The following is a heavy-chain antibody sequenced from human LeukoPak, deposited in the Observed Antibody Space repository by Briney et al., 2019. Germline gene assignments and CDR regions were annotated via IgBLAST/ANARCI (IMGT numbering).Heavy chain of an antibody. J-gene: IGHJ4*02. CDR3: AKRPRGIAAAGLDY. Sequence: PGGSLRLSCAASGFTFSSYGMHWVRQAPGKGLEWVAFIRYDGSNKYYADSVKGRFTISRDDSKNTLYLQMNSLRAEDTAVYYCAKRPRGIAAAGLDYWGQGTLVTVSS. V-gene: IGHV3-30*02. CDR2: IRYDGSNK. D-gene: IGHD6-13*01. CDR1: GFTFSSYG.